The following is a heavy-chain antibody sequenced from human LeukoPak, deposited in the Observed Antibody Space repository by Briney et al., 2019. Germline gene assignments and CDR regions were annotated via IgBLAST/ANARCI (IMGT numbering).Heavy chain of an antibody. D-gene: IGHD5-24*01. CDR3: GRYEEKDGHNAKTLDS. CDR2: IRSSVNT. V-gene: IGHV4-39*01. CDR1: GGTISTNHY. Sequence: SETLTLTCTVSGGTISTNHYWCWIRHPRGVVLWCLASIRSSVNTYYAPSVKGRITISIDKSKNTFYLKLSSLTAADTAVYYCGRYEEKDGHNAKTLDSWGQGTLVTVSS. J-gene: IGHJ4*02.